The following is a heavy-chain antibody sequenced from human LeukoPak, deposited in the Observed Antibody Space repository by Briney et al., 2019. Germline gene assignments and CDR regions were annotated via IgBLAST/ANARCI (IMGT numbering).Heavy chain of an antibody. CDR2: ITGSGGST. J-gene: IGHJ4*02. CDR1: GFTVSSNY. Sequence: PGGSLRLSCAASGFTVSSNYMSWVRQAPGKGLEWVSAITGSGGSTNYADSVKGRFTISRDNSKNTLYLQMNSLRAEDTAVYYCAKVMRSWYFDYWGQGTLVTVSS. V-gene: IGHV3-23*01. D-gene: IGHD3-10*01. CDR3: AKVMRSWYFDY.